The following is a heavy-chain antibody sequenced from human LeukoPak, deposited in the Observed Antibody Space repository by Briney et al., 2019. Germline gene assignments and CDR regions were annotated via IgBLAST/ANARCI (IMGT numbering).Heavy chain of an antibody. CDR1: GGSISSYY. J-gene: IGHJ5*02. Sequence: SETLSLTCTVSGGSISSYYWSWIRQPPGKGLEWIGYIYYSGSTNYNPSLKSRVTISVDTSKNQFSLKLSSVTAADTAVYYCARRSDGYNLWGQGTLVTVSS. V-gene: IGHV4-59*01. D-gene: IGHD5-24*01. CDR3: ARRSDGYNL. CDR2: IYYSGST.